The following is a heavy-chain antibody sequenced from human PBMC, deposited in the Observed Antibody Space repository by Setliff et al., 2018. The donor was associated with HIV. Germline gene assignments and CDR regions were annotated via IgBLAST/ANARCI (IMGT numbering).Heavy chain of an antibody. Sequence: SETLSLTCAVYGGSFSGYYWSWIRQPPGKGLEWIGHIHTSGSTNYNPSLKSRVTISIDTSKNQFSLKLRSATATDTALYYCARVSSSYYFLGAFDSWGQRTLVTVSS. D-gene: IGHD6-13*01. J-gene: IGHJ4*02. CDR1: GGSFSGYY. CDR2: IHTSGST. CDR3: ARVSSSYYFLGAFDS. V-gene: IGHV4-34*01.